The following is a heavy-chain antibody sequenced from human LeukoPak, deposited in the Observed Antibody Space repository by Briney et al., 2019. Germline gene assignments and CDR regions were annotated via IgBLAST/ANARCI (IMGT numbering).Heavy chain of an antibody. D-gene: IGHD5-12*01. V-gene: IGHV3-48*03. Sequence: PGGSLRLSCAASGFTFSSYEMNWVRQAPGKGLEWISYISNSGGTIYYADSVRGRFTISRDNAKNSLYLQMNSLRAEDTAVYYCAREAVDIVANNWFDPWGQGTLVTVSS. CDR3: AREAVDIVANNWFDP. J-gene: IGHJ5*02. CDR1: GFTFSSYE. CDR2: ISNSGGTI.